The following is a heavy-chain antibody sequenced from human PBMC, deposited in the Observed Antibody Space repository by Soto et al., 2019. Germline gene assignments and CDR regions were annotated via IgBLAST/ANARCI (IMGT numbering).Heavy chain of an antibody. Sequence: EVQLVESGGGLVKPGGSLRLSCAASGFTFSNAWMSWVRQAPGKGLEWVGRIKSKTDGGTTDYAAPVKGRFTISRDDSKNTLYLQMNSLKTEDTAVYYCTTDSVVVPAAMGIYYYYYYMDVWGKGTTVTVSS. CDR1: GFTFSNAW. V-gene: IGHV3-15*01. J-gene: IGHJ6*03. D-gene: IGHD2-2*01. CDR3: TTDSVVVPAAMGIYYYYYYMDV. CDR2: IKSKTDGGTT.